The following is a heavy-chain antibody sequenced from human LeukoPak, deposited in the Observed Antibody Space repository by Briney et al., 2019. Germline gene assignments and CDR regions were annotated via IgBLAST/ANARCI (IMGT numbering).Heavy chain of an antibody. CDR3: AGGPAFTGYGDYGYYFDY. CDR1: GDSISSGGYS. D-gene: IGHD4-17*01. V-gene: IGHV4-30-2*01. Sequence: SQTLSLTCAASGDSISSGGYSWSWIRQPPGKGLEWIGYIYHSGSPYYNPSLKSRVAISIDRSKNQFSLKVNSVTAADPAVYYCAGGPAFTGYGDYGYYFDYWGQGTLVTVSS. J-gene: IGHJ4*02. CDR2: IYHSGSP.